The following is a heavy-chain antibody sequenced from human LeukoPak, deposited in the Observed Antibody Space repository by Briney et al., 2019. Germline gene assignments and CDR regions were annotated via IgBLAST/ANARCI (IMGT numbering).Heavy chain of an antibody. J-gene: IGHJ5*02. CDR2: IYYTGSA. Sequence: SETLSLTCSVSGGSLSSHYWSWIRQPPGKGLEWIGYIYYTGSADYNPSLKSRVTISVDTSKNQVSLKVNSVTAADTAVYYCARHRASCFDLWGQGTLVTVSS. CDR3: ARHRASCFDL. CDR1: GGSLSSHY. V-gene: IGHV4-59*11.